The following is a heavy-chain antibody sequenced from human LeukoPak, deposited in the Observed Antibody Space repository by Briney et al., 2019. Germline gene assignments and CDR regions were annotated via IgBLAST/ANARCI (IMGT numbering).Heavy chain of an antibody. D-gene: IGHD1-7*01. CDR2: IYTSGST. V-gene: IGHV4-4*07. J-gene: IGHJ4*02. CDR1: GGSISSYY. CDR3: ARDDNWNYGSFDY. Sequence: SSETLSLTCTVSGGSISSYYGRWIRQPAGKGLEWIGHIYTSGSTNYNPSLKSRVTMSVDTSKNQFSLKLNSVTAADTAVYYCARDDNWNYGSFDYWGQGTLVTVSS.